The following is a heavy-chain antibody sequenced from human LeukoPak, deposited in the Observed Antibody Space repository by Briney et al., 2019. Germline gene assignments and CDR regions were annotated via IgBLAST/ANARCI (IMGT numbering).Heavy chain of an antibody. CDR2: IYPGDSDA. CDR3: ARLWGGYSYGWDY. CDR1: GYSFTSYW. V-gene: IGHV5-51*01. Sequence: GESLKISCKGSGYSFTSYWIGWVRQMPGKGLEWMGIIYPGDSDARYSPSFQGQVTISADKSINTAFLQWSSLKALDTAMYYCARLWGGYSYGWDYWGQGTLVTVSS. J-gene: IGHJ4*02. D-gene: IGHD5-18*01.